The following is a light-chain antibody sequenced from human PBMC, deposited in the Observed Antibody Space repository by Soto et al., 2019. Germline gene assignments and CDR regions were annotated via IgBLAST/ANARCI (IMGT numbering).Light chain of an antibody. CDR1: QSFSTSY. CDR2: AAS. CDR3: QQYSTSPLT. Sequence: DIVLTQSPGTLSLSPGERATLSCRASQSFSTSYLAWYQQKPGQAPRLLIFAASSRASGIPDRFSGSGSGTDFTLTIDRLEPEDFAVYYCQQYSTSPLTFGGGTKVDIK. V-gene: IGKV3-20*01. J-gene: IGKJ4*01.